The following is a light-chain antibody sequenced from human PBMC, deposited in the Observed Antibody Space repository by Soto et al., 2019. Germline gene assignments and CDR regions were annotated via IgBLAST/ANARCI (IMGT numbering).Light chain of an antibody. Sequence: EIVMTRSPDTLSVSPGERATLSCRASQSVANSIAWYQQKPGQAPRLLIYSASTRATGIPARLSGSGSGTGFTLTISSMKSEDFAVYYCQQYNNWWTFGQGTKVDIK. J-gene: IGKJ1*01. CDR3: QQYNNWWT. CDR2: SAS. CDR1: QSVANS. V-gene: IGKV3-15*01.